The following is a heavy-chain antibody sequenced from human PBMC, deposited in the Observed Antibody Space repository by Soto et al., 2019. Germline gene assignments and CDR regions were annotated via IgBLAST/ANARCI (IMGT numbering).Heavy chain of an antibody. CDR1: GFTFSAYA. CDR3: ARDVGGPFPSIMDD. Sequence: EVQVVESGGGLVQPGGSLRLSCAASGFTFSAYAMHWVRQAPGKGLEYVSAITSVGISTYYANSVKGRFTISRDNSKNTLYLQMGRLRAEDMAVYYCARDVGGPFPSIMDDWGQGTTVTVSS. D-gene: IGHD2-15*01. J-gene: IGHJ6*02. CDR2: ITSVGIST. V-gene: IGHV3-64*01.